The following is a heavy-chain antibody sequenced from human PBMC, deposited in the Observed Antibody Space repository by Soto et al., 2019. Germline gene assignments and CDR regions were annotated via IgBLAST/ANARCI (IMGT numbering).Heavy chain of an antibody. V-gene: IGHV4-30-2*01. CDR1: GGSISSGGYS. CDR2: MYHSGST. CDR3: ARGPDY. J-gene: IGHJ4*02. Sequence: SETLSLTCAVSGGSISSGGYSWSWIRQPPGKGLEWIGYMYHSGSTYYNPSLKSRVTISIDRSKNQFSLKLSSVTAAVTAVYYCARGPDYWGQGILVPVSS.